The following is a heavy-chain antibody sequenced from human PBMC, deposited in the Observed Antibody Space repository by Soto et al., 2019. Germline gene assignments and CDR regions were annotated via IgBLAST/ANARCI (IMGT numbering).Heavy chain of an antibody. CDR3: ARTDYLFSTLTYYFDY. J-gene: IGHJ4*02. D-gene: IGHD3-16*01. V-gene: IGHV1-2*02. CDR1: GYTFTGYY. CDR2: INPDNGVP. Sequence: ASVKVSCKASGYTFTGYYVTWARQAPGQGLEWMGWINPDNGVPNYAQKFQGRVTLSRDTSINTAYMELSRLTSDDTAMYYCARTDYLFSTLTYYFDYWGQGTLVTVSS.